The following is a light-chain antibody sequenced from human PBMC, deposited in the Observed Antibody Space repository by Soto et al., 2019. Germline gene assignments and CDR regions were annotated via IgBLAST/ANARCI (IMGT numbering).Light chain of an antibody. CDR3: QPRRKWVA. CDR2: DAS. CDR1: QSVSRY. J-gene: IGKJ5*01. V-gene: IGKV3-11*01. Sequence: ESTSRWFRASQSVSRYLAWYQQKPGQAPRLLIYDASYRATGIPARFSGSGSGKAFIVTVISLPPEAFAIYLCQPRRKWVAFGQGTRLEIK.